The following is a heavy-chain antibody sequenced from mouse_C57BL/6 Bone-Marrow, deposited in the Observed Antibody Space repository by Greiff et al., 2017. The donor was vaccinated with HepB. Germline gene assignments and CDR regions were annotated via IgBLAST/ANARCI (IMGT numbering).Heavy chain of an antibody. J-gene: IGHJ1*03. D-gene: IGHD1-1*01. CDR2: IDPENGDT. Sequence: VQLKQSGAELVRPGASVKLSCTASGFNIKDDYMHWVKQRPEQGLEWIGWIDPENGDTEYASKFQGKATITADTSSNTAYLQLSSLTSEATAVYYCTAYYYGSSPGWYFDVWGTGTTVTVSS. CDR1: GFNIKDDY. V-gene: IGHV14-4*01. CDR3: TAYYYGSSPGWYFDV.